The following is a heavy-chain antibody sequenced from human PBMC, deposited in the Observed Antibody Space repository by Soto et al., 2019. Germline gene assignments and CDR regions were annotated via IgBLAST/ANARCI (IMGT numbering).Heavy chain of an antibody. D-gene: IGHD6-19*01. CDR3: ARGLPKWLVEVYFDY. CDR1: CGSFSGYY. V-gene: IGHV4-34*01. CDR2: INHSGST. Sequence: SETLSLTCAVYCGSFSGYYWSWIRQPPGKGLEWIGEINHSGSTNYNPSLKSRVTISVDTSKNQFSLKLSSVTAADTAVYYCARGLPKWLVEVYFDYWGQGTLVTVSS. J-gene: IGHJ4*02.